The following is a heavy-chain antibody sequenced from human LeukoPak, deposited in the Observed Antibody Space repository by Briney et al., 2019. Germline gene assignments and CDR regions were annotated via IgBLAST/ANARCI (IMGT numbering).Heavy chain of an antibody. V-gene: IGHV3-15*01. Sequence: GGSLRLSCAASRFTFSNAWMSWVRPAPGKGLAWVGRIKSRADGGTTDYAAPLKGRFTISRDDSKNTLYLQMNSLKAEDTAMYYCTRSSYTSGWFFYWGQGSLVTVSS. CDR2: IKSRADGGTT. J-gene: IGHJ4*02. D-gene: IGHD3-22*01. CDR1: RFTFSNAW. CDR3: TRSSYTSGWFFY.